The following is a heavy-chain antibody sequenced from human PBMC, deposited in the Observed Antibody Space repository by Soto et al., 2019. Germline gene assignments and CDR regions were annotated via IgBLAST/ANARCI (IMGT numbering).Heavy chain of an antibody. CDR1: GFTFNFFG. Sequence: QEQLVESGGGVVQAGRSLRLSCAASGFTFNFFGMHWVRQAPGKGLEWVAVISYDGREKYYADSVKGRFTMSRYNSKNMVYLEMSSLRPEDTSVYYCAKERRYSFDGFDIWGHGTMVTVSS. D-gene: IGHD5-12*01. CDR2: ISYDGREK. CDR3: AKERRYSFDGFDI. J-gene: IGHJ3*02. V-gene: IGHV3-30*18.